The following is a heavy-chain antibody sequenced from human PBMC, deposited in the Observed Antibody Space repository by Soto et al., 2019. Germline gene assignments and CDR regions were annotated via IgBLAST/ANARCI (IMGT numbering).Heavy chain of an antibody. V-gene: IGHV1-46*01. J-gene: IGHJ6*02. Sequence: QVQVVQSGAEVKKPGASVKVSCKASGYTFTTYYIHWVRQAPGQGLEWMGVINPSGGSINYAQKYQGGDTMTRDKSTSTVYRELSSLRSEDTAVYYCARDRGRGGSYYIYFYGMDVWGQGTTVTVSS. CDR1: GYTFTTYY. D-gene: IGHD1-26*01. CDR2: INPSGGSI. CDR3: ARDRGRGGSYYIYFYGMDV.